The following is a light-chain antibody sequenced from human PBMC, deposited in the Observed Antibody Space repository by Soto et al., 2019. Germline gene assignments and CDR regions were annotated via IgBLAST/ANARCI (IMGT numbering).Light chain of an antibody. V-gene: IGKV3-20*01. CDR3: QQYAASPRT. CDR1: QPVSDK. Sequence: EIVLTQSPATLSVSPGERATLSCWASQPVSDKLAWYQQKPGQAPRLLIYGASSRATGIPDRFSGSGSGTDFTLTISRLEPEDFAVYYCQQYAASPRTFGQGTKVDIK. J-gene: IGKJ1*01. CDR2: GAS.